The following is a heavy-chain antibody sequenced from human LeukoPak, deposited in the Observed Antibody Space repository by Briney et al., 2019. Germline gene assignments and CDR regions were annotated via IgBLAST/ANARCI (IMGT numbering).Heavy chain of an antibody. J-gene: IGHJ4*02. CDR3: ARDYGDYHFDY. CDR2: ISAYNGNT. Sequence: ASVKVSCKASGYTFTSYGISWVRQAPGQGLEWMGWISAYNGNTNYAQKLQGRVTMTTETSTSTAYMELRSLRSEDTAVYYCARDYGDYHFDYWGQGTLVTVSS. CDR1: GYTFTSYG. D-gene: IGHD4-17*01. V-gene: IGHV1-18*01.